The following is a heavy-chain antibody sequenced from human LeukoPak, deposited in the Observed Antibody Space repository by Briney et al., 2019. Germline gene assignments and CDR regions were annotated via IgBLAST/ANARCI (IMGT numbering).Heavy chain of an antibody. Sequence: PGGSLRLSCAASGFTVSNNYMSWVRQAPGKGLEWVSISYSDSNTNYADSVKGRFTISRDTSQNTLSLQMNSLRAEDTAVYYCARRRYDWGGDFANWGQGTLVTVSS. CDR3: ARRRYDWGGDFAN. CDR1: GFTVSNNY. D-gene: IGHD3-16*01. CDR2: SYSDSNT. J-gene: IGHJ4*02. V-gene: IGHV3-53*01.